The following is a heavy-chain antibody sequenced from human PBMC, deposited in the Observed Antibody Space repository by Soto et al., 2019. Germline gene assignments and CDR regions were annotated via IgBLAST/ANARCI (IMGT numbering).Heavy chain of an antibody. CDR1: GGSISSYY. V-gene: IGHV4-59*01. J-gene: IGHJ3*02. Sequence: SETLSLTCTVSGGSISSYYWSWIRQPPGKGLEWIGYIYYGGSTNYNPSLKSRVTISVDTSKNQFSLKLSSVTAADTAVYYCASLAVDDAFDIWGQGTMVTVSS. CDR3: ASLAVDDAFDI. D-gene: IGHD6-19*01. CDR2: IYYGGST.